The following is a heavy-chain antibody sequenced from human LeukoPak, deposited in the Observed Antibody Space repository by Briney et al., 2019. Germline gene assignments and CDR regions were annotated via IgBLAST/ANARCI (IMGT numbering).Heavy chain of an antibody. D-gene: IGHD3-22*01. V-gene: IGHV4-38-2*02. CDR1: GYSISSGYY. J-gene: IGHJ3*02. Sequence: SETLSLTCAVSGYSISSGYYWGWIRQPPGKGLEWIGSIYHGGSTYYNPSLKSRVTISVDTSKNQFSLKLSSVTAADTAVYYCAREIVAGAFDIWGQGTMVTVSS. CDR2: IYHGGST. CDR3: AREIVAGAFDI.